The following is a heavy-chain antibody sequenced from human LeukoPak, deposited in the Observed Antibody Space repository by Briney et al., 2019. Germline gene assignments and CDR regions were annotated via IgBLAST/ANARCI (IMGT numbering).Heavy chain of an antibody. CDR3: ARGWDYYDSSGYYGNFDY. CDR2: IIPIFGTA. V-gene: IGHV1-69*13. Sequence: SVKVSCKVSGYTLTELSMHWVRQASGQGLEWMGGIIPIFGTANYAQKFQGRVTITADEPTSTAYMELSSLRSEDTAVYYCARGWDYYDSSGYYGNFDYWGQGTLVTVSS. D-gene: IGHD3-22*01. J-gene: IGHJ4*02. CDR1: GYTLTELS.